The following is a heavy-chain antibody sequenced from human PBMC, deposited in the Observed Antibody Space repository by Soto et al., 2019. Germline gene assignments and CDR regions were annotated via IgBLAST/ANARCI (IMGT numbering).Heavy chain of an antibody. CDR2: IFHGGNT. Sequence: SETLSLTCAVSCFFISSGNYWGWIRKPPGKGLEWIGSIFHGGNTYYNPSLKSRVTISVDMSKNQFSLKLNSVTAADTAVYYCARARWYDAFDVWGQGTGVTVS. CDR1: CFFISSGNY. CDR3: ARARWYDAFDV. J-gene: IGHJ3*01. D-gene: IGHD2-15*01. V-gene: IGHV4-38-2*01.